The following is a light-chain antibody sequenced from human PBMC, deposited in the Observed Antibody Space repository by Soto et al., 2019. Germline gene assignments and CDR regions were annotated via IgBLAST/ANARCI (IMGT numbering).Light chain of an antibody. Sequence: QSVLTQPASVSGSPGQSITISCTGTSSDVGAYDFVSWYQHSPGKAPKLVTFDVTHRPPGISDRFSGSKSANTASLTISGLQAEDEAFYSCSSYTTRSTLVFGGGPKLTVL. J-gene: IGLJ2*01. CDR3: SSYTTRSTLV. CDR1: SSDVGAYDF. V-gene: IGLV2-14*01. CDR2: DVT.